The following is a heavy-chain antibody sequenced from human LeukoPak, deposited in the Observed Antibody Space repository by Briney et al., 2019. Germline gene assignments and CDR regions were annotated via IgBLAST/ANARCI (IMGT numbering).Heavy chain of an antibody. CDR1: GGTFNSYA. CDR3: ARAFWSGYYRGNYYYYYMDV. Sequence: ASVKVSFKASGGTFNSYAISWVRPAPGQGLEWMGGIIPIFGTANYSQKFQGRVTITTDESTSTAYMELSSLRSEDTAVYYCARAFWSGYYRGNYYYYYMDVWGKGTTVTVSS. V-gene: IGHV1-69*05. CDR2: IIPIFGTA. D-gene: IGHD3-3*01. J-gene: IGHJ6*03.